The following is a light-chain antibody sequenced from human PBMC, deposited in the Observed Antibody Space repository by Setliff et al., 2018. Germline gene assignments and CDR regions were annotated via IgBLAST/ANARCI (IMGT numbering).Light chain of an antibody. CDR3: SSYSTRTSLDV. V-gene: IGLV2-11*01. J-gene: IGLJ1*01. CDR1: RSDVGGYNY. Sequence: QSVLTQPRSVSGSPGQSVTISCTGTRSDVGGYNYVSWYQQHPGKAPKLMIYEVSHRPSGVSHRFSASKSGNTASLTISGLQVEDEADYYCSSYSTRTSLDVFGTGTKV. CDR2: EVS.